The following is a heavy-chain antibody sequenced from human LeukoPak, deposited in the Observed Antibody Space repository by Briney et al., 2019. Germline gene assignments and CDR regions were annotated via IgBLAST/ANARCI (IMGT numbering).Heavy chain of an antibody. CDR1: GFTFSSYA. Sequence: GGTLRLSCAASGFTFSSYAMSWVRQAPGKGLVWVSRINSDGSSTSYADSVKGRFTISRDNAKNTLYLQMNSLRAEDTAVYYCARGDYYDSIHAIDYWGQGTLVTVSS. V-gene: IGHV3-74*01. D-gene: IGHD3-22*01. CDR2: INSDGSST. CDR3: ARGDYYDSIHAIDY. J-gene: IGHJ4*02.